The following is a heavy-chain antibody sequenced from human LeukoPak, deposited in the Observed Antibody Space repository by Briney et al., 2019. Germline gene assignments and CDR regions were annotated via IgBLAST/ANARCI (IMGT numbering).Heavy chain of an antibody. CDR1: GFTFSSYG. CDR2: IRYDGSNK. D-gene: IGHD6-6*01. J-gene: IGHJ6*03. V-gene: IGHV3-30*02. Sequence: GGSLRLSCAASGFTFSSYGMHWVRQAPGKGLEWVAFIRYDGSNKYYADSVKGRFTISRDNSKNTLYLQMNSLRAEDTAVYYCARYVGSSSVDSYYYYMDVWGKGTTITVSS. CDR3: ARYVGSSSVDSYYYYMDV.